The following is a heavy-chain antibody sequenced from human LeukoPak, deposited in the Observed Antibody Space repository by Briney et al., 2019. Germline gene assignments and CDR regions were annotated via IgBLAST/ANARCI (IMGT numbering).Heavy chain of an antibody. D-gene: IGHD4-23*01. CDR1: GFTLSSYS. CDR2: ISGSSRTM. Sequence: GGSLRLSCAASGFTLSSYSMHWIRQAPGKGLEWVSYISGSSRTMYYADSVKGRFTISRDNAKNSLYLQMNSLRAEDTAVYYCARDLGLYDYGGNIDYWGQGTLVTVSS. CDR3: ARDLGLYDYGGNIDY. J-gene: IGHJ4*02. V-gene: IGHV3-48*04.